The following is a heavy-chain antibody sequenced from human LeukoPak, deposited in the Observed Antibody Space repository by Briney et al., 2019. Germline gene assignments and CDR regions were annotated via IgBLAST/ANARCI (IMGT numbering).Heavy chain of an antibody. CDR3: AREGYGGDDAFDI. V-gene: IGHV3-48*01. J-gene: IGHJ3*02. CDR1: GFTFSSYS. CDR2: ISSSSSTI. Sequence: GGSLRLSCAASGFTFSSYSMNWVRQAPGKVLEWVSYISSSSSTIYYADSVKGRFTISRDNAKNSLYLQMNSLRAEDTAVYYCAREGYGGDDAFDIWGQGTMVTVSS. D-gene: IGHD2-15*01.